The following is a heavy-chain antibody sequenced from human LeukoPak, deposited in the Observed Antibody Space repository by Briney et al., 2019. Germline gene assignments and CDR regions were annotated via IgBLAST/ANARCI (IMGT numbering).Heavy chain of an antibody. CDR2: IYNSGNT. CDR1: GGSISSSTYY. J-gene: IGHJ5*02. D-gene: IGHD1-26*01. Sequence: SETLSLTCTVSGGSISSSTYYWGWVRQPPGKGLEWIGNIYNSGNTYYSPSLKSRVTISVDPSKNQFSLKLTSVTAADTAVYYCARRGASSNWFDPWGQGTLVTVSS. CDR3: ARRGASSNWFDP. V-gene: IGHV4-39*01.